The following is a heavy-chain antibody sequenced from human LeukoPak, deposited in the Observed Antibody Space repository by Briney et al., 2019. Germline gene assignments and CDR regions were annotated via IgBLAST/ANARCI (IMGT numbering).Heavy chain of an antibody. CDR2: VYYSGTT. D-gene: IGHD2-15*01. CDR3: ARSFATYGPTHNWLGP. CDR1: GGSISSSNNY. J-gene: IGHJ5*02. V-gene: IGHV4-39*01. Sequence: SETLSLTCTVSGGSISSSNNYWGWIRQPPGKGLEWIGSVYYSGTTYYNPSLKSRVIISVDTSNNQFSLKLTSVTAADTAVYYCARSFATYGPTHNWLGPWGQGTLVTVSS.